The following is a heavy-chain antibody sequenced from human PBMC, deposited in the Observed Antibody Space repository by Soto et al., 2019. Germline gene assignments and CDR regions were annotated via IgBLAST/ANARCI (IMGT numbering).Heavy chain of an antibody. Sequence: QVQLQESGPGLVRPSETLSLTCTVSGGSISRYFLSWIRQSPGKGLEWIGYIFYTGSTTYNPSLKSRVTISIDTSKNQCSLKLSSLTAADTAVYYCAHFSDLEWFDPWGQGTLVNVSS. J-gene: IGHJ5*02. V-gene: IGHV4-59*01. CDR1: GGSISRYF. CDR3: AHFSDLEWFDP. D-gene: IGHD2-21*01. CDR2: IFYTGST.